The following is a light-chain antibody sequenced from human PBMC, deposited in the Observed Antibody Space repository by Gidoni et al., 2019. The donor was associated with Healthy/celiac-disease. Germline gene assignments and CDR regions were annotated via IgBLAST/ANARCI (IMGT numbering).Light chain of an antibody. V-gene: IGKV3-11*01. CDR3: QQRSNWPAT. CDR2: DAS. CDR1: QSVSSY. Sequence: EIVLTQSPATLPLSPGERATLSCRASQSVSSYLAWYQQKPGQAPRLLIYDASNRATGIPARFSGSGSGTDFTLTISSLEPEDFAVYYCQQRSNWPATFGQGPRWKSN. J-gene: IGKJ1*01.